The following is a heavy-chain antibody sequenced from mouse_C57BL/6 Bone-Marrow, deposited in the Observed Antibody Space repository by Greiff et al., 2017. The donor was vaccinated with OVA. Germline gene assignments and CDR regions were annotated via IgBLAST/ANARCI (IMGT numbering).Heavy chain of an antibody. CDR3: AREAVVGELRYFDV. J-gene: IGHJ1*03. CDR2: IYPRSGNT. D-gene: IGHD1-1*01. V-gene: IGHV1-81*01. Sequence: QVQLKESGAELARPGASVKLSCKASGYTFTSYGISWVKQRTGQGLEWIGEIYPRSGNTYYNEKFKGKATLTADKSSSTAYMELRSLTSEDSAVYFCAREAVVGELRYFDVWGTGTTVTVSS. CDR1: GYTFTSYG.